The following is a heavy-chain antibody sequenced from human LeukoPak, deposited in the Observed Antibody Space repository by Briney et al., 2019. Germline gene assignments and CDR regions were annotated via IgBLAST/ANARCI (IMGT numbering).Heavy chain of an antibody. CDR3: ARWGVGAVDY. CDR2: INHSGST. D-gene: IGHD1-26*01. Sequence: PSETLSLTCAVYGGSFSGCYWSWIRQPPGKGLEWIGEINHSGSTNYNPSLKSRVTISVDTSKNQFSLKLSSVTAADTAVYYCARWGVGAVDYWGQGTLVTVSS. CDR1: GGSFSGCY. J-gene: IGHJ4*02. V-gene: IGHV4-34*01.